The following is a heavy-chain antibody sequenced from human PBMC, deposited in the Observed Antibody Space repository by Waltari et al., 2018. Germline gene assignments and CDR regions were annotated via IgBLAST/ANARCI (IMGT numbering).Heavy chain of an antibody. CDR1: GGSFSGYY. D-gene: IGHD6-19*01. CDR3: ARGVAVYYYYYYMDV. J-gene: IGHJ6*03. V-gene: IGHV4-34*01. Sequence: QVQLQQWGAGLLKPSETLSLTCAVYGGSFSGYYWSWIRQPPGKGLEWIGEINHSGSTNYNPSLKSRVTISVDTSKNQFSLKLSSVTAADTAVYYCARGVAVYYYYYYMDVWGKGTTVTVSS. CDR2: INHSGST.